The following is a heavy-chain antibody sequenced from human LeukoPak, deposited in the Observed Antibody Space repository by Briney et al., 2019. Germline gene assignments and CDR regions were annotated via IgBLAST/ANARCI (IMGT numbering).Heavy chain of an antibody. CDR3: ARVGSSGRDAFDI. D-gene: IGHD6-19*01. V-gene: IGHV1-69*13. CDR2: IIPIFGTA. Sequence: GASVKVSCKASGDTFSYYAISWVRQAPGQGLEWMGGIIPIFGTANYAQKFQGRVTITADESTSTAYMELSSLRSEDTAVYYCARVGSSGRDAFDIWGQGTMVTVSS. CDR1: GDTFSYYA. J-gene: IGHJ3*02.